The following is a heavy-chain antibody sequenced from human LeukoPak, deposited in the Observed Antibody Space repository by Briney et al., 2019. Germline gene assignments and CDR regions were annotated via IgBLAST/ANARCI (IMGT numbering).Heavy chain of an antibody. V-gene: IGHV4-38-2*02. D-gene: IGHD1-1*01. CDR3: ARVVWNDAWFDP. CDR1: GYSISSVYY. J-gene: IGHJ5*02. Sequence: PSESLSLTSTVSGYSISSVYYWGWIRQPPGKGLEWIASIYHSGSAYYNPSLKSRVTISVDTSKNQFSLKLSSVTAADTAVYYCARVVWNDAWFDPWGQGTLVTVSS. CDR2: IYHSGSA.